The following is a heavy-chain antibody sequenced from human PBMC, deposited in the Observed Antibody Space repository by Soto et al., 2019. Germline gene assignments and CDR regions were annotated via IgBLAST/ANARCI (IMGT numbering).Heavy chain of an antibody. CDR1: GGSISSYY. J-gene: IGHJ4*02. D-gene: IGHD3-10*01. V-gene: IGHV4-59*01. Sequence: LTCTVSGGSISSYYWSWIRQSPGKGLEWIGYIYYTGYTNYNPSLKSRVTISVDTSKNQFSLNVSSVTAADTAVYYCARVKWFGESGFDYWGQGTLVTVSS. CDR2: IYYTGYT. CDR3: ARVKWFGESGFDY.